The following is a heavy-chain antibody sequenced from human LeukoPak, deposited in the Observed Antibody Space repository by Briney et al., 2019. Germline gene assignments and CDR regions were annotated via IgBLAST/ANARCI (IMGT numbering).Heavy chain of an antibody. D-gene: IGHD3-10*01. J-gene: IGHJ4*02. CDR3: ARDDYYGSGTYFDY. CDR1: GGSVSISSYY. V-gene: IGHV4-39*07. CDR2: IYYNGGI. Sequence: SETLSLTCTVSGGSVSISSYYWGWIRQPPGKGLEWIGSIYYNGGIYYNPSLKSRVTISLDASKNQFSLKLNSVTAADTAMYYCARDDYYGSGTYFDYWGQGTLVTVSS.